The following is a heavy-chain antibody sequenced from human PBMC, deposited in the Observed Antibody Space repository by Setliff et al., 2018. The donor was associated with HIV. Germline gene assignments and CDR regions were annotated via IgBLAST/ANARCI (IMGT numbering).Heavy chain of an antibody. J-gene: IGHJ6*02. CDR3: ARSMVRGVIDYYSGMDV. V-gene: IGHV1-69*10. CDR1: GGTFSSYA. Sequence: SVKVSCKASGGTFSSYAISWVRQAPGQGLEWMGGIIPILGIANYAQKFQGRVTITADESTSTAYMEVSSLKSEDTAVYYCARSMVRGVIDYYSGMDVWGQGTTVTVSS. CDR2: IIPILGIA. D-gene: IGHD3-10*01.